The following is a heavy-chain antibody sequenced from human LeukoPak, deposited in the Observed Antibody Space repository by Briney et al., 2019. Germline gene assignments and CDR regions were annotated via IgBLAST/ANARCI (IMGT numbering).Heavy chain of an antibody. CDR3: AGRGLSTGWTFDY. D-gene: IGHD6-19*01. CDR1: GGSISTYY. CDR2: IHTSGST. Sequence: SETLSLTCTVSGGSISTYYWSWIRQPAGRGLEWIAQIHTSGSTNFNPSLKSRVTISMDTPNNQFSLMISSVTAADTAIYYCAGRGLSTGWTFDYWGHGTLVSVSS. J-gene: IGHJ4*01. V-gene: IGHV4-4*07.